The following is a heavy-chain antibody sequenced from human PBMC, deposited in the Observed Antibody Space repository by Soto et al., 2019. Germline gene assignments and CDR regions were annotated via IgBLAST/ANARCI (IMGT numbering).Heavy chain of an antibody. CDR2: ISYDERNI. CDR3: ARDSWGFDC. J-gene: IGHJ4*02. Sequence: QVELVESGGGLVQPGTSLRLSCAASGFIFRNYAMHWVRQAPGKGLEWVADISYDERNIHYPDSVKGRFTISRDNSKNTLFLQMNNLRPEDTDVYYCARDSWGFDCWGQGTLVTVSS. D-gene: IGHD2-15*01. CDR1: GFIFRNYA. V-gene: IGHV3-30*04.